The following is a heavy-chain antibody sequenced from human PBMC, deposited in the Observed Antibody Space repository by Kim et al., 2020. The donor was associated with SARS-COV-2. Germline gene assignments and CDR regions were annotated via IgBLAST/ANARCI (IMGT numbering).Heavy chain of an antibody. CDR2: IYPGDSDT. J-gene: IGHJ4*02. V-gene: IGHV5-51*01. CDR3: ARPETGDYGSGRIDY. Sequence: GESLKISCKGSGYSFTSYWIGWVRQMPGKGLEWMGIIYPGDSDTRYSPSFQGQVTISADKSISTAYLQWSSLKASDTAMYYCARPETGDYGSGRIDYWGQGTLVTVSS. D-gene: IGHD3-10*01. CDR1: GYSFTSYW.